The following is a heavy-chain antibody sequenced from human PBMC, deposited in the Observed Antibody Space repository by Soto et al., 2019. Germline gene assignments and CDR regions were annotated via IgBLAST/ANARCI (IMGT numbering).Heavy chain of an antibody. CDR1: GDSIKNNW. D-gene: IGHD3-3*01. V-gene: IGHV4-4*02. Sequence: QVQVQESGPGLVKPSGTLSLTCVVSGDSIKNNWWSWVRQPPGKGLEWIGEIYQTGTINYNPSLRSRVTISFDKSKNQLSLKVDSVTAADTAVYYCVRGNDNNDFWNKWSLEPWGQGTLVTVSS. CDR3: VRGNDNNDFWNKWSLEP. J-gene: IGHJ5*02. CDR2: IYQTGTI.